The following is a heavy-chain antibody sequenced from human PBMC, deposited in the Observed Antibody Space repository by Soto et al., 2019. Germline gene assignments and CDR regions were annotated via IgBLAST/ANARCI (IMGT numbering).Heavy chain of an antibody. V-gene: IGHV3-73*01. CDR2: IRSKANSYAT. CDR1: GFTFSGSA. CDR3: TRHRAVTGWFDP. D-gene: IGHD4-17*01. J-gene: IGHJ5*02. Sequence: GGSLRLSCAASGFTFSGSAMHWVRQASGKGLEWVGRIRSKANSYATANAASVKGRFTISRDNSKKTAYLQMNSLKTEDTAVYYCTRHRAVTGWFDPWGQGTLVTVSS.